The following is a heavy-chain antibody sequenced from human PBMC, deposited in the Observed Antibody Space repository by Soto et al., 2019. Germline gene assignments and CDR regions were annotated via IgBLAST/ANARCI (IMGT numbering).Heavy chain of an antibody. Sequence: EVQLLESGGDLVQPGGSLSLSCAASGFTFSSYAMSWVRQAPGKGLEWVSGISASGGSTYYLDSVKGRFTISRDNAKNTLYLQMNILRAEYTAVYYCALIGQQLIGTKLRDCWGQGTLVAVSS. CDR2: ISASGGST. CDR1: GFTFSSYA. V-gene: IGHV3-23*01. J-gene: IGHJ4*02. CDR3: ALIGQQLIGTKLRDC. D-gene: IGHD6-13*01.